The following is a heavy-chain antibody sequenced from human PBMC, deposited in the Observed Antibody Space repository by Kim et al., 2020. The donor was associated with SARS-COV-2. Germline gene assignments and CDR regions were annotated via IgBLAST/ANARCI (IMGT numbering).Heavy chain of an antibody. Sequence: TYLNPSLKSGITRSVDTSKNQFSLHLTAVTAADTAVYFCARRDTAWFDPWGQGILVTVSS. CDR3: ARRDTAWFDP. CDR2: T. J-gene: IGHJ5*02. V-gene: IGHV4-28*01.